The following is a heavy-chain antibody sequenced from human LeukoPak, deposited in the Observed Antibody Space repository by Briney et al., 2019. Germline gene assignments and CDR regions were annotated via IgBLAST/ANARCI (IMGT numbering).Heavy chain of an antibody. J-gene: IGHJ4*02. CDR1: GGSISSTSYY. CDR3: ARYSSGWFRAFDS. D-gene: IGHD6-19*01. CDR2: IHYTGSI. V-gene: IGHV4-39*07. Sequence: SETLSLTCTVSGGSISSTSYYWGWIRQSPGKGLEWIGNIHYTGSIYYNASLKSRVTISVDTSKNQCSLKLSSVTAADTAMYYCARYSSGWFRAFDSRGQGNLVTVSS.